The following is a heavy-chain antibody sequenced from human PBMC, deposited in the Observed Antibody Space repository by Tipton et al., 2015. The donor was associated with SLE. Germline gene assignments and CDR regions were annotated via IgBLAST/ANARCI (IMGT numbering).Heavy chain of an antibody. V-gene: IGHV1-46*01. CDR2: INPSGGST. Sequence: QSGPEVKKPGASVKVSCKASGYTFTSYYMHWVRQAPGQGLEWMGIINPSGGSTSYAQKFQGRVTMTRDTSTSTVYMELGSLRSEDTAVYYCARGAGPITSFGNYYYYYYMDVWGKGTTVTVSS. D-gene: IGHD3-16*01. CDR3: ARGAGPITSFGNYYYYYYMDV. J-gene: IGHJ6*03. CDR1: GYTFTSYY.